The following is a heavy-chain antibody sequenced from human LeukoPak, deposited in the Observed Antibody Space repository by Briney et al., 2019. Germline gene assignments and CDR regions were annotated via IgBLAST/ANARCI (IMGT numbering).Heavy chain of an antibody. CDR3: AYEYSSSSGWFDP. CDR2: IIPIFGTA. CDR1: GGTFSSYA. Sequence: SVKVSCKASGGTFSSYAISWVRQAPGQGLEWMGGIIPIFGTANYAQKFQGRVTITADESTSTAYMELSSLRSEDTAVYYCAYEYSSSSGWFDPWGQGTLVTVSS. J-gene: IGHJ5*02. D-gene: IGHD6-6*01. V-gene: IGHV1-69*13.